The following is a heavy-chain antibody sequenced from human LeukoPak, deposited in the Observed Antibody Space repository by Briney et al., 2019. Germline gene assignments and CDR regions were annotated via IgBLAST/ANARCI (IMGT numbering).Heavy chain of an antibody. V-gene: IGHV3-30*02. CDR2: IPYYGTNK. J-gene: IGHJ4*02. CDR3: ASLGGLGLRDY. Sequence: PGGSLRLSCAASGFTFSSYGMNWVRQAPGKGLEWVAFIPYYGTNKYYADSVKGRFTISRDNAKNSLYLQMNSLRAEDTAVYYCASLGGLGLRDYWGQGTLVTVSS. CDR1: GFTFSSYG. D-gene: IGHD3-16*01.